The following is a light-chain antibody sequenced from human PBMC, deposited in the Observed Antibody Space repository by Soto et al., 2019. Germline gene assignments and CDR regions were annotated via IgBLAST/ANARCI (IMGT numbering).Light chain of an antibody. CDR1: QSVTNS. Sequence: EIVLTQSPGILSLSPGERATLSCRASQSVTNSLAWYQQKPGQAPRLLIYDAYNRATGIPPRFSGSGSGTDLTLTISSLEPEDSAVYYCQQRHMWPITFGQGTRLEIK. CDR3: QQRHMWPIT. V-gene: IGKV3-11*01. J-gene: IGKJ5*01. CDR2: DAY.